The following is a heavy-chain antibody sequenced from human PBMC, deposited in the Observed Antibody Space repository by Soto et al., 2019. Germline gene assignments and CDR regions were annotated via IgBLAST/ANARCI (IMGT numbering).Heavy chain of an antibody. CDR3: ARSYDYSNYGSERGYYYYYYGMDV. Sequence: QVQLQESGPGLVKPSQTLSLTCTVSGGSISSGGYYWSWIRQHPGKGLEWIGYIYYSGSTYYNPSLKSRVTISVDTSKNQFSLKLSSVTAADTAVYYCARSYDYSNYGSERGYYYYYYGMDVWGQGTTVTVSS. V-gene: IGHV4-31*03. D-gene: IGHD4-4*01. CDR2: IYYSGST. CDR1: GGSISSGGYY. J-gene: IGHJ6*02.